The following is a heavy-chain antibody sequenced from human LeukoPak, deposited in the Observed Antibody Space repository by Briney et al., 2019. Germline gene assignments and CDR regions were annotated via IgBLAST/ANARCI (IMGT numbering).Heavy chain of an antibody. V-gene: IGHV1-24*01. CDR2: FDPEDGET. Sequence: FDPEDGETIYAQEFQGRVTMTEDTSTDTAYMELSSLRSEDTAVYYCATGIAGYSSSWADDYWGQGTLVTVSS. CDR3: ATGIAGYSSSWADDY. D-gene: IGHD6-13*01. J-gene: IGHJ4*02.